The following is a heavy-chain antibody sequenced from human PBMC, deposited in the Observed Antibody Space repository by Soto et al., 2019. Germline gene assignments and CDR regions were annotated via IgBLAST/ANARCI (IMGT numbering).Heavy chain of an antibody. CDR1: GGTFSSYA. CDR3: ARAGVRCSSTGCYTAYYYYGMDV. V-gene: IGHV1-69*06. J-gene: IGHJ6*02. Sequence: ASVKVSCKASGGTFSSYAISWVRQAPGQGLEWMGGIIPIFGTANYAQKFQGRVTITADKSTSTAYMELSSLRSEDTAVYYCARAGVRCSSTGCYTAYYYYGMDVWGQGTTVTVSS. D-gene: IGHD2-2*02. CDR2: IIPIFGTA.